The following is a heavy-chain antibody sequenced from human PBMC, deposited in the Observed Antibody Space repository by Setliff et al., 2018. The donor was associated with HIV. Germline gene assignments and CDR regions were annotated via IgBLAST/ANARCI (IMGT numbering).Heavy chain of an antibody. Sequence: SETLSLTCGVSGYSISSGEFWGWIRQPPGKGLEWIGSIYYSGSTYYNPSLKSRVTISVDTSKNQFSLKLSSVTAADTAVYFCATMNYDSSGYYSDWGQGTRVTVSS. D-gene: IGHD3-22*01. V-gene: IGHV4-38-2*01. J-gene: IGHJ4*02. CDR2: IYYSGST. CDR1: GYSISSGEF. CDR3: ATMNYDSSGYYSD.